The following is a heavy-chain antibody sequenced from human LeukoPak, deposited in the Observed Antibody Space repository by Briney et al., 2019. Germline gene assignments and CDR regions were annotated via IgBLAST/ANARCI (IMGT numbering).Heavy chain of an antibody. CDR1: GFTFSSYS. CDR2: INSDGTRI. V-gene: IGHV3-74*01. CDR3: ARGASLQYYFDY. D-gene: IGHD1-26*01. Sequence: PGGSLRLSCAASGFTFSSYSMNWVRQAPGKGLEWVSRINSDGTRISQADSVKGRFAISRDNAKNTLYLQMNSLRAEDTAVYYCARGASLQYYFDYWGQGTLVTVSS. J-gene: IGHJ4*02.